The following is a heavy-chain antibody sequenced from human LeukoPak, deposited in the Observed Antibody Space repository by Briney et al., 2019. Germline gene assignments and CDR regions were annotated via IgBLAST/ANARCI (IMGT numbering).Heavy chain of an antibody. CDR3: AKEGDYDSSGYYYGLLIPRGEGGQTYDY. J-gene: IGHJ4*02. V-gene: IGHV3-23*01. CDR2: ISGSGGST. Sequence: PGGSLRLSCAASGFTVSSNYMSWVRQAPGKGLEWVSAISGSGGSTYYADSVKGRFTISRDNSKNTLYLQMNSLRAEDTAVYYCAKEGDYDSSGYYYGLLIPRGEGGQTYDYWGQGTLVTVSS. CDR1: GFTVSSNY. D-gene: IGHD3-22*01.